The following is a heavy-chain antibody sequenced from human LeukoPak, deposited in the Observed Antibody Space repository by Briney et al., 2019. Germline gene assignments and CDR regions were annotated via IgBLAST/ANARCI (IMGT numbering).Heavy chain of an antibody. V-gene: IGHV3-30*02. Sequence: GGSLRLSCAASGFTFRSYVMHWVRQAPRKGLEWVAFIRSDGSNKYYTDSVKGRFTISRDNSKNTLYLQMNTLRTEDTAVYYCAKSIFGVVGLDYWGQGTLVTVSS. D-gene: IGHD3-3*01. CDR2: IRSDGSNK. CDR3: AKSIFGVVGLDY. CDR1: GFTFRSYV. J-gene: IGHJ4*02.